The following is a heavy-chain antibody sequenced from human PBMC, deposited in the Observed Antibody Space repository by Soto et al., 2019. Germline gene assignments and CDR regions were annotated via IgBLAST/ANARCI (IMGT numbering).Heavy chain of an antibody. V-gene: IGHV3-30*18. CDR3: VKVRSDPWSFAY. J-gene: IGHJ4*02. Sequence: QVQLVESGGGVVQPGRSLRLSCVASGFTFSSCAMHWVRQVPGKGLEWLAVVTHDGSLYPNADSVKGRFSISRDNSRKTLYLQMTTLRPEGTAVYFCVKVRSDPWSFAYWGQGTLVTVSS. D-gene: IGHD2-8*02. CDR1: GFTFSSCA. CDR2: VTHDGSLY.